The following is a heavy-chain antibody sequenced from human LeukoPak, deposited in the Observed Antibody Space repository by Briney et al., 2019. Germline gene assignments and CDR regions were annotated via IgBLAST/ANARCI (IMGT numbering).Heavy chain of an antibody. Sequence: GASVKVSCKTSGYTFTNYAMHWVRQAPGQRLEWMGWINAGTGNTKSSQKFQGRVTITRDTSASTAYMELSSLRSEDTAVYYCARGGWFGEFPYYMDVWGKGTTVTVSS. CDR3: ARGGWFGEFPYYMDV. CDR1: GYTFTNYA. V-gene: IGHV1-3*01. J-gene: IGHJ6*03. CDR2: INAGTGNT. D-gene: IGHD3-10*01.